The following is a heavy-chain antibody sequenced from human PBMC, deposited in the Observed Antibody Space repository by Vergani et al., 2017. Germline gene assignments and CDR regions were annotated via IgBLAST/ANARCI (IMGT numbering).Heavy chain of an antibody. J-gene: IGHJ4*02. CDR1: GGSISSYY. CDR2: IYYSGST. D-gene: IGHD3-22*01. Sequence: QVQLQESGPGLVKPSETLSLTCTVSGGSISSYYWSWIRQPPGKGLEWIGYIYYSGSTNYNPSLKSRVTISVDTSKNQFSLKLSSVTAADTAVYYCARVYYDSRTFGYWGQGTLVTVSS. V-gene: IGHV4-59*12. CDR3: ARVYYDSRTFGY.